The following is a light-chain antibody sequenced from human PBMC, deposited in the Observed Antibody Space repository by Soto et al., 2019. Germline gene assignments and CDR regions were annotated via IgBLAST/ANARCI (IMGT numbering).Light chain of an antibody. J-gene: IGKJ1*01. V-gene: IGKV3-15*01. Sequence: EIVMKQSPGTLSVSPGERATLSCRASMSVSSNLAWYQQRPGQAPRLLIYGASSRAPGIPARFSGSGSGTEFTLTISSLQSEDFAVYYCQQYNNWPWTFGLGTEVEV. CDR2: GAS. CDR1: MSVSSN. CDR3: QQYNNWPWT.